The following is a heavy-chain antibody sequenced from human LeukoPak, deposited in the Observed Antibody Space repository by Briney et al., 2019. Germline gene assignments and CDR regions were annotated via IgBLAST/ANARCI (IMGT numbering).Heavy chain of an antibody. D-gene: IGHD3-10*01. CDR1: GFTFSSYS. Sequence: GGSLRLSCAASGFTFSSYSMNWVRQAPGKGLEWVSSISSSSSYIYYADSVKGRFTISRDNAKNSLYLQMNSLRAEDTAVYYCAREMGYYGSGSSTNGMDVWGQGTTVTVSS. CDR3: AREMGYYGSGSSTNGMDV. J-gene: IGHJ6*02. V-gene: IGHV3-21*01. CDR2: ISSSSSYI.